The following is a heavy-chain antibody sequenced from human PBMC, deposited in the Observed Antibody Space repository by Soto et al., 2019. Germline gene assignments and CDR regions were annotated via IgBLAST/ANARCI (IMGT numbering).Heavy chain of an antibody. CDR2: INHSGST. CDR1: GGSFSGYY. D-gene: IGHD3-16*02. CDR3: ARVYYAYVWGSYRHYYFDY. J-gene: IGHJ4*02. V-gene: IGHV4-34*01. Sequence: QVQLQQWGAGLLKPSETLSLTCAVYGGSFSGYYWSWIRQPPGKGLEWIGEINHSGSTNYNPSLKSRVTISVDTSKNQFSLKLSSVTAADTAVYYCARVYYAYVWGSYRHYYFDYWGQGTLVTVSS.